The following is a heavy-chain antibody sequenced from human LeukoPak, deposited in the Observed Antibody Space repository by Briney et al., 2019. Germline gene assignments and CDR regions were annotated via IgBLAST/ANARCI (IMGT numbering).Heavy chain of an antibody. J-gene: IGHJ6*03. CDR1: GFTFSSYG. CDR3: AKDLLEWSHYYYYYMDV. D-gene: IGHD3-3*01. Sequence: PGGSLRLSCAASGFTFSSYGMHWVRQAPGKGLEWAAFIRYDGSNKYYADSVKGRFTISRDNSKNTLYLQMNSLRAEDTAVYYYAKDLLEWSHYYYYYMDVWGKGTTVTVSS. V-gene: IGHV3-30*02. CDR2: IRYDGSNK.